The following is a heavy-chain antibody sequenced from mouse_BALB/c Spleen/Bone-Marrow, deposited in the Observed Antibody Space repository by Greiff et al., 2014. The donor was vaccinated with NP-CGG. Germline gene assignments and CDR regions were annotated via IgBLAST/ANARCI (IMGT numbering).Heavy chain of an antibody. J-gene: IGHJ2*01. CDR1: GFTFTDYY. CDR3: AREDYGFDY. D-gene: IGHD1-1*01. Sequence: EVNLVESGGGLVQPGGSLRLSCATSGFTFTDYYMSWVRQPPGKALEWLGFIRHKGNGYTTEYSVSVKGRFTISRDNSQSILYLQMNTLRAEDSATYYCAREDYGFDYWGQGTTLTVSS. V-gene: IGHV7-3*02. CDR2: IRHKGNGYTT.